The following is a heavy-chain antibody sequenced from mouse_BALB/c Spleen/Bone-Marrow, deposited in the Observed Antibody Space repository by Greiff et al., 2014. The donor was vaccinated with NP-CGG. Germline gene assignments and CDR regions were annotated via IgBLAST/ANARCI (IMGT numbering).Heavy chain of an antibody. Sequence: VQLQQPGPELVKPGASVKVSCKASGYTFTSFVMHWVKQKPGQGLEWIGYINPDNDGTKYNEKFKGKATLTSDKSSTTAYMELSSLPSEDSAVYYCARTMIYFYSMDYWGQGTSVTVSS. V-gene: IGHV1-14*01. J-gene: IGHJ4*01. D-gene: IGHD2-4*01. CDR1: GYTFTSFV. CDR2: INPDNDGT. CDR3: ARTMIYFYSMDY.